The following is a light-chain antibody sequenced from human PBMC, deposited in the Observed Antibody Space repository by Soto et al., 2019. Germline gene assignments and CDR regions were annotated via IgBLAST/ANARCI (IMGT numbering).Light chain of an antibody. V-gene: IGLV2-8*01. CDR1: SSDVGGYNY. CDR2: EVT. Sequence: TSSDVGGYNYVSWFQQHPGKAHKLMIYEVTKRPSGVPDRFSGSKSGNTASLTVSGLQAEDEAEYYCSSYVGSNNFVFGTGTKVTV. J-gene: IGLJ1*01. CDR3: SSYVGSNNFV.